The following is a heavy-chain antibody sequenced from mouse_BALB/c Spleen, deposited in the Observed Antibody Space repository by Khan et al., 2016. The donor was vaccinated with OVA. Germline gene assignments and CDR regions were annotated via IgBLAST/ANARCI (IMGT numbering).Heavy chain of an antibody. CDR2: INTANSTI. D-gene: IGHD1-1*01. Sequence: EVKLLESGGGLVQPGGSLKLSCAASGFDFSRYWMSWVRQAPGKGLEWIGEINTANSTINYTPSLKDKFIISRDNAKNTLYLQMSKVQSEDTALYYCARPYYGPYAMDYWGQGTSVTVSS. CDR1: GFDFSRYW. J-gene: IGHJ4*01. CDR3: ARPYYGPYAMDY. V-gene: IGHV4-1*02.